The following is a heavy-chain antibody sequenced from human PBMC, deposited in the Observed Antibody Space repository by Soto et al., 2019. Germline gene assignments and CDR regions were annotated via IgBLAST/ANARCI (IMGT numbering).Heavy chain of an antibody. Sequence: GGSLRLSCAVSGFTFTTYWLHWVRLVPGRGLVWLSRIDNYGSSTIYADSVKGRFTISRDNAKNTLYLQMNSLRVEDTALYYCARGGPHPAFDVWGQGTEVPVS. CDR3: ARGGPHPAFDV. V-gene: IGHV3-74*01. D-gene: IGHD2-15*01. CDR2: IDNYGSST. J-gene: IGHJ3*01. CDR1: GFTFTTYW.